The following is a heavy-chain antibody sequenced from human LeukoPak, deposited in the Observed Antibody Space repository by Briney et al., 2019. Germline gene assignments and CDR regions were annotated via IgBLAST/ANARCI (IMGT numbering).Heavy chain of an antibody. V-gene: IGHV3-48*03. CDR3: ARDSGYGGNSDY. CDR2: ISSSGSTI. Sequence: GGSLRLSCAASGFTFSSYEMNWVRQAPGKGLEWVSYISSSGSTIYYADSVKGRFTISRDNAKNTLCLQMNSLRADDTAVYYCARDSGYGGNSDYWGQGTLVTVSS. D-gene: IGHD4-23*01. CDR1: GFTFSSYE. J-gene: IGHJ4*02.